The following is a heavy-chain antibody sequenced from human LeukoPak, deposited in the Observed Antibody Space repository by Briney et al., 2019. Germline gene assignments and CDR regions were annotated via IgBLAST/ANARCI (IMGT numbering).Heavy chain of an antibody. V-gene: IGHV3-30-3*01. J-gene: IGHJ4*02. CDR2: ISHDGSNK. Sequence: GGSLRLSCAASGFTFSSYAMHWVRQAPGKGLEWVAVISHDGSNKYYADSVKGRFTISRDNSKNTLYLQMNSLRAEDTAVYYCARDLDGDYVGALEFDYWGQGTLVTVSS. CDR1: GFTFSSYA. CDR3: ARDLDGDYVGALEFDY. D-gene: IGHD4-17*01.